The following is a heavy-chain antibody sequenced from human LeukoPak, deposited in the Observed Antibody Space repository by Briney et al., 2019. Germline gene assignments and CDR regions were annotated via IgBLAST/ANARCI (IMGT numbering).Heavy chain of an antibody. D-gene: IGHD6-19*01. J-gene: IGHJ4*02. CDR2: ISSSSSYI. CDR3: ARSEGIAVAGEEY. Sequence: GVSLRLSCAASGVTFSGYSMNWVRQAPGKGLEWVSSISSSSSYIYYADSVRGRFTISRDNAKNSLYLQMNSLRAEDTAVYYCARSEGIAVAGEEYWGQGTLVTVSS. V-gene: IGHV3-21*01. CDR1: GVTFSGYS.